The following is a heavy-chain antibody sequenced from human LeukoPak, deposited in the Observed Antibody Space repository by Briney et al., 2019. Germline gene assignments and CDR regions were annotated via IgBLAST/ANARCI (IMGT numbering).Heavy chain of an antibody. CDR2: IYYSGST. J-gene: IGHJ4*02. CDR3: ARYYGSGSHLFDY. V-gene: IGHV4-59*01. Sequence: SETLSLTCTVSGGSISSYYWSWIRQPPGKGLEWVGYIYYSGSTNYNPSLKSRVTISVDTSKNQFSLKLSSVTAADTAAYYCARYYGSGSHLFDYWGQGTLVTVSS. D-gene: IGHD3-10*01. CDR1: GGSISSYY.